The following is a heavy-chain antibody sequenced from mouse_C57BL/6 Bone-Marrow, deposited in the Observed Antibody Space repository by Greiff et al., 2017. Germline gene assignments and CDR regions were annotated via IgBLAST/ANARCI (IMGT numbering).Heavy chain of an antibody. J-gene: IGHJ2*01. D-gene: IGHD4-1*01. Sequence: VQLQQPGAELVRPGTSVKLSCKASGYTFTSYWMHWVKQRPGQGLEWIGVIDPSDSYTNYNQKFKGKATLTVDTSSSTAYMQLSSLTSEDSAVYYCAGDLTGSGFDYWRQGTTLTVSS. V-gene: IGHV1-59*01. CDR1: GYTFTSYW. CDR2: IDPSDSYT. CDR3: AGDLTGSGFDY.